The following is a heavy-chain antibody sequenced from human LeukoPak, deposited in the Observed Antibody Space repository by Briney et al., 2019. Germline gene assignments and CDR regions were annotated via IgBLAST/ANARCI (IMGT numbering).Heavy chain of an antibody. V-gene: IGHV3-53*01. Sequence: PGGSLRLSCAASGFTFSSNYMSWVRQAPGKGLEWVSLIYSGGSTYYADSVKGRFTISRDNSKNTLYLQMNSLRAEDTAVYYCTRGPRGYPYYFDYWGQGTLVTVSS. CDR3: TRGPRGYPYYFDY. CDR1: GFTFSSNY. CDR2: IYSGGST. J-gene: IGHJ4*02. D-gene: IGHD5-18*01.